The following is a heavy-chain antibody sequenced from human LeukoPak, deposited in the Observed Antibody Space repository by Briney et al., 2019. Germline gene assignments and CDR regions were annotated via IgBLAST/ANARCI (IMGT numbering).Heavy chain of an antibody. V-gene: IGHV3-48*04. CDR3: ASTAELSYYDFWSGSVPLDY. CDR1: GFTFNTYA. D-gene: IGHD3-3*01. CDR2: ISSGSSTI. J-gene: IGHJ4*02. Sequence: GGSLRLSCAASGFTFNTYAMNWVRQAPGKGLEWVSYISSGSSTIYYADSVKGRFTISRDNAKNSLYLQMSSLRAEDTAVYYCASTAELSYYDFWSGSVPLDYWGQGTLVTVSS.